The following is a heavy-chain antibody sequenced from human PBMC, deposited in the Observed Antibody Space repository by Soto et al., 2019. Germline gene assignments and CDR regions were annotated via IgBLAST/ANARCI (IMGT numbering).Heavy chain of an antibody. CDR2: INPNTGVT. D-gene: IGHD3-3*01. V-gene: IGHV1-2*02. CDR3: AKIYSWNEWQGGSDY. J-gene: IGHJ4*02. CDR1: GYSFAAYY. Sequence: QVHLEQSGAEVKKAGASVKISCKASGYSFAAYYINWVRQVSGQGIEWMGWINPNTGVTYYAQKFQGRVTLTRDTSIKTAYLELTSLRSDDTAVYYCAKIYSWNEWQGGSDYWGQGTLLTVSS.